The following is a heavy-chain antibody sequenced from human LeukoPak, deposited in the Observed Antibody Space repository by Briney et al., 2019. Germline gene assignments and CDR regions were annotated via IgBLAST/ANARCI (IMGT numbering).Heavy chain of an antibody. V-gene: IGHV4-39*07. D-gene: IGHD3-16*02. CDR2: IYYSGST. CDR3: ARDRVWGSYRYTAGEFDY. Sequence: SETLSLTCTVSGGSISSSSYYWGWIRQPPGKGLEWIGNIYYSGSTYYNPSLKSRVTISVDTSKNQFSLKLSSVTAADTAVYYCARDRVWGSYRYTAGEFDYWGQGTLVTVSS. J-gene: IGHJ4*02. CDR1: GGSISSSSYY.